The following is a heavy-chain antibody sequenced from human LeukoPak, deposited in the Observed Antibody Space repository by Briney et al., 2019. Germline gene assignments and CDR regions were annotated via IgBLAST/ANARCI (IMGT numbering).Heavy chain of an antibody. CDR1: GGSISSYY. Sequence: SETLSLTCTVSGGSISSYYWSWIRQPPGKGLEWIGYIYTSGSTNYNPSLKSRVTISVDTSKNQFSLKLSSVTAADTAVYYCARWHQMVMTDWFDPWGQGTLVTVSS. J-gene: IGHJ5*02. V-gene: IGHV4-4*09. D-gene: IGHD2-21*02. CDR3: ARWHQMVMTDWFDP. CDR2: IYTSGST.